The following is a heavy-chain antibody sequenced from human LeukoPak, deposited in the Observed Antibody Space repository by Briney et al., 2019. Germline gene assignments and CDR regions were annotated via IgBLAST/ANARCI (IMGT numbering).Heavy chain of an antibody. J-gene: IGHJ6*02. CDR3: ARGGCSGGSCYPYYYYYYGMDV. CDR1: GFTFSSYW. CDR2: IKQDGSEK. D-gene: IGHD2-15*01. V-gene: IGHV3-7*01. Sequence: GESLRLSCAASGFTFSSYWMSWVRQAPGKGLEWVANIKQDGSEKYYVDSVKGRFTISRDNAKNSLYLQMNSLRAEDTAVYYCARGGCSGGSCYPYYYYYYGMDVWGQGTTVTVSS.